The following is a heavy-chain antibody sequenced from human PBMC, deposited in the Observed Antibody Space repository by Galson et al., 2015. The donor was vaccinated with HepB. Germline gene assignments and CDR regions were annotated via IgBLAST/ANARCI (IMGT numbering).Heavy chain of an antibody. D-gene: IGHD2-15*01. J-gene: IGHJ5*02. CDR2: INADNGYT. CDR1: GYTFSTYS. V-gene: IGHV1-18*04. CDR3: ARGGVVGLVGANQNNWFDP. Sequence: SVKVSCKASGYTFSTYSITWLRQAPGQGLEWMGWINADNGYTDYAQKVQGRVTMTTDASTSTAYMELRRLRSDDTAVYYCARGGVVGLVGANQNNWFDPWGQGTPVTVSS.